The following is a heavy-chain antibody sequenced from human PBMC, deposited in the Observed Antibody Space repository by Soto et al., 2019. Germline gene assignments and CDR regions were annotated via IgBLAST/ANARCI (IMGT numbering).Heavy chain of an antibody. CDR2: INPNSGGT. CDR3: ARAIAAAGHPLRY. D-gene: IGHD6-13*01. Sequence: GASVKVSCKASGYTFTGYYMHWVRQAPGQGLEWMGWINPNSGGTNYAQKFQGWVTMTRDTSISTAYMELSRLRSDDTAVYYCARAIAAAGHPLRYWGQGTLVTVSS. CDR1: GYTFTGYY. J-gene: IGHJ4*02. V-gene: IGHV1-2*04.